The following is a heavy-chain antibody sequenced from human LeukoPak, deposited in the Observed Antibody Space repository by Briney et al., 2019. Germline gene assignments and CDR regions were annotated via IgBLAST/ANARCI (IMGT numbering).Heavy chain of an antibody. D-gene: IGHD1-26*01. V-gene: IGHV3-21*01. Sequence: GXSLRLSCAASGFTFSSYSMNWVRQARGKGLEWGSSISSSSSYIYYADSVKGRFTISRDNEKNSLYLQMNSLRAEDTAVYYCARNPSGSYYYWGQGTLVTVSS. CDR2: ISSSSSYI. CDR3: ARNPSGSYYY. J-gene: IGHJ4*02. CDR1: GFTFSSYS.